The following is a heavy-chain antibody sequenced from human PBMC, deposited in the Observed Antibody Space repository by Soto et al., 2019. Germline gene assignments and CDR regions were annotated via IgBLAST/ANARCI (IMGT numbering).Heavy chain of an antibody. CDR1: GFTFSSYS. V-gene: IGHV3-48*01. CDR3: ARDLRWSYFMEADY. D-gene: IGHD1-26*01. Sequence: EVQLVESWGGLVQPGGSLRLSCAASGFTFSSYSMNWVRQAPGKGLEWVSYISSSSSTIYYADSVKGRFTIARDNAKNSLYLQMHSLRAEDTAVYYGARDLRWSYFMEADYWGQGTLVTVSS. J-gene: IGHJ4*02. CDR2: ISSSSSTI.